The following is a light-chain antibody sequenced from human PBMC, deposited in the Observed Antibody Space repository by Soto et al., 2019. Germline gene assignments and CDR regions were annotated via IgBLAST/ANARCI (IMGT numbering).Light chain of an antibody. Sequence: QSVLTQPASVSGSPRQSITISCTGTGSDIGYFNYVSWYQQQPGKAPKLMIYEVDNRPSGVSIRFSGSKSGSTASLTISGLQAEDEADYYCKSYAVGSTYVFGTGTKLTVL. CDR1: GSDIGYFNY. CDR3: KSYAVGSTYV. J-gene: IGLJ1*01. V-gene: IGLV2-14*01. CDR2: EVD.